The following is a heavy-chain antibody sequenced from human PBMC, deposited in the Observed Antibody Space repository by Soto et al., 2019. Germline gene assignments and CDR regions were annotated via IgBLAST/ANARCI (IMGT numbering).Heavy chain of an antibody. CDR1: GFTFSNYW. J-gene: IGHJ4*02. D-gene: IGHD2-15*01. Sequence: GGSLRLSCAASGFTFSNYWMSWVRQAPGKGLEWVANINQDGSGKYYVDSVRGRFTISRDNSKNSMSLQMSSLRAEDTAVYYCARISCSGGHCYYDYWGQGNLVTVSS. CDR3: ARISCSGGHCYYDY. V-gene: IGHV3-7*01. CDR2: INQDGSGK.